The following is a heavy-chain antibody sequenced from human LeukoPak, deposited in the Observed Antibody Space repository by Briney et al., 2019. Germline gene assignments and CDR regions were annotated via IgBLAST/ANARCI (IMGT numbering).Heavy chain of an antibody. CDR2: INHSGST. D-gene: IGHD3-16*01. CDR1: GGSFSGYY. Sequence: SETLSLTCAVYGGSFSGYYWSWIRQPPGKGLEWIGEINHSGSTNYNPSLKSRVTISVDTSKNQFSPKLNSVTATDTAVYYCARHYGPWGQGTLVTVSS. J-gene: IGHJ4*02. V-gene: IGHV4-34*01. CDR3: ARHYGP.